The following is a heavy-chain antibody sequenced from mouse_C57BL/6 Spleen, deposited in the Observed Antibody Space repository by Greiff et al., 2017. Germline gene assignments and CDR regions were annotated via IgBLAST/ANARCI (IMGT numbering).Heavy chain of an antibody. CDR3: AKNGGCTLWYFDV. V-gene: IGHV3-8*01. J-gene: IGHJ1*03. D-gene: IGHD1-2*01. Sequence: VQLKQSGPGLAKPSQTLSLTCSATGYSITSYYWNWIRKFPGHKLEYMGYISSSGSTSYNPPLKSRISITRATSKNQYYLQLKSVTTEDTATYNCAKNGGCTLWYFDVWGTGTTVTVSS. CDR2: ISSSGST. CDR1: GYSITSYY.